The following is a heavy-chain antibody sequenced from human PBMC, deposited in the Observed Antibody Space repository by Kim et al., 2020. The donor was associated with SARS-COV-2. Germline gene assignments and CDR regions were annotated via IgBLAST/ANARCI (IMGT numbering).Heavy chain of an antibody. J-gene: IGHJ4*02. Sequence: GGSLRLSCAASGFTFSSYGMHWVRQAPGKGLEWVAVIWYDGSNKYYADSVKGRFTISRDNSKNTLYLQMNSLRAEDTAVYYCARDHGALELPSGYWGQGTLVTVSS. V-gene: IGHV3-33*01. CDR1: GFTFSSYG. D-gene: IGHD1-7*01. CDR3: ARDHGALELPSGY. CDR2: IWYDGSNK.